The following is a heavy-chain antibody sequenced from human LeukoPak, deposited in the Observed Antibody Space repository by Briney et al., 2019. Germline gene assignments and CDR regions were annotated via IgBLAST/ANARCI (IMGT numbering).Heavy chain of an antibody. CDR1: GYTLTELS. D-gene: IGHD1-14*01. CDR3: ATTRTYYYYYGMDV. V-gene: IGHV1-24*01. J-gene: IGHJ6*02. Sequence: APVKVSCKVSGYTLTELSMHWVRQAPGKGLEWMGGFDPEDGETIYAQKFQGRVTMTEDTSTDTAYMELSSLRSEDTAVYYCATTRTYYYYYGMDVWGQGTTVTVSS. CDR2: FDPEDGET.